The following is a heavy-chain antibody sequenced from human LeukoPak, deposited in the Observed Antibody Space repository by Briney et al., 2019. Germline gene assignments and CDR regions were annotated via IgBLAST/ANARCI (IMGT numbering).Heavy chain of an antibody. D-gene: IGHD6-19*01. Sequence: GGSLRLSCAASGFSFSSYWMTWVRQAPGKGLEWVANIKQDGSEKYYVDSVKGRFTISRDNAKNSLFLQLNSLRAEDTAVYYCARVGEQWLVFFDYWGQGTLVTVSS. J-gene: IGHJ4*02. CDR2: IKQDGSEK. CDR1: GFSFSSYW. CDR3: ARVGEQWLVFFDY. V-gene: IGHV3-7*02.